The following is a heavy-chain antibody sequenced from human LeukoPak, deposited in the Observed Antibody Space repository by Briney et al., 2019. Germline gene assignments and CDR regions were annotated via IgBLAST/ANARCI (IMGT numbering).Heavy chain of an antibody. CDR2: SIPIFGTA. J-gene: IGHJ4*02. V-gene: IGHV1-69*15. CDR1: GGTISLYA. Sequence: SVTVSCKASGGTISLYAISWVRQAPGQGLERVGRSIPIFGTANYAQKFLGRVTITPVESTSKAYMLLRSLRSEDTAVYYCAREEYCYGYYFDYWGQGTLVTVSS. D-gene: IGHD5-18*01. CDR3: AREEYCYGYYFDY.